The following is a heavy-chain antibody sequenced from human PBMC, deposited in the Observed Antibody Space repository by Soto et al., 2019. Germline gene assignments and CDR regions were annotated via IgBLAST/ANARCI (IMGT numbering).Heavy chain of an antibody. CDR2: VPYDGSNE. V-gene: IGHV3-30*03. CDR3: ARRVGGDGWAPGY. D-gene: IGHD3-10*01. Sequence: QVQLVESGGGVVQPGRSLRLSCAASGFTFSNHAMHWVRQPPGKGLEWVAAVPYDGSNEYYADSMKGRFTISRDNSKNTLYLQMNSLRAEDTAVYYCARRVGGDGWAPGYWGQGTLVTVSS. J-gene: IGHJ4*02. CDR1: GFTFSNHA.